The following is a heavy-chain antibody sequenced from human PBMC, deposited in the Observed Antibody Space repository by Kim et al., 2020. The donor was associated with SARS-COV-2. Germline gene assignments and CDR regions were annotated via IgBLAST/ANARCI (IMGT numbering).Heavy chain of an antibody. CDR3: ARGYDTYGMDV. J-gene: IGHJ6*02. Sequence: GGSLRLSCAASGFTFSSYGMHWVRQAPGKGLEWVAVIWYDGSNKYYADSVKGRFTISRDNSKNTLYLQMNSLRAEDTAVYYCARGYDTYGMDVWGQGTTVTVSS. D-gene: IGHD1-1*01. CDR1: GFTFSSYG. V-gene: IGHV3-33*01. CDR2: IWYDGSNK.